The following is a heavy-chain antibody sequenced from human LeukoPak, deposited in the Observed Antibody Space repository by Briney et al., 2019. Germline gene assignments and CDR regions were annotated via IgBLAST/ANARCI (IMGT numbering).Heavy chain of an antibody. D-gene: IGHD3-16*02. V-gene: IGHV3-48*01. CDR1: GFTFSSYS. Sequence: GGSLRLSCAASGFTFSSYSMNWVRQAPGKGLEWVSYISSSSSTIYYADPVKGRFTISRDNAKNSLYLQMNSLRAEDTAVYYCARDRGIVDYWGQGTLVTVSS. J-gene: IGHJ4*02. CDR2: ISSSSSTI. CDR3: ARDRGIVDY.